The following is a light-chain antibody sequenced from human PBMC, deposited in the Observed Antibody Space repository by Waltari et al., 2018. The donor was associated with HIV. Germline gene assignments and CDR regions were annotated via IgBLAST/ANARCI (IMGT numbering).Light chain of an antibody. CDR3: NSRDSSCNHWV. CDR2: GKN. V-gene: IGLV3-19*01. CDR1: SLRSYY. J-gene: IGLJ3*02. Sequence: SSELTQDPAVSVALGQTVRITCQGDSLRSYYASWYQQKPGQAPVLVIYGKNKRPSGIPDRFSGSSSGNTASLTITGAQAEDEADYYGNSRDSSCNHWVFGGGTKLTVL.